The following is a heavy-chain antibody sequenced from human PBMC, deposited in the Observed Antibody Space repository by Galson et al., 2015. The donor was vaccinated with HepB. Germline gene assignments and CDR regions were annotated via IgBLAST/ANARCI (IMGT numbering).Heavy chain of an antibody. CDR1: GFTFSSYS. J-gene: IGHJ6*02. V-gene: IGHV3-30*04. D-gene: IGHD3-10*01. Sequence: SLRLSCAASGFTFSSYSMHWVRQAPGKGLEWVAVISYDGSDEFNADSVKGRFTITRDNSKNSLYLQMNSLRAEDTAVYYCARDREVRGVINYFYGMGVWGQGTTVTVS. CDR3: ARDREVRGVINYFYGMGV. CDR2: ISYDGSDE.